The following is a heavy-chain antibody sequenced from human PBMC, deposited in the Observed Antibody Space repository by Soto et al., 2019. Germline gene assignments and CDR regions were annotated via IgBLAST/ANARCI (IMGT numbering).Heavy chain of an antibody. V-gene: IGHV1-69*14. D-gene: IGHD2-21*01. CDR3: AQGNAVMGHYDMSV. J-gene: IGHJ6*02. CDR1: GDTLTNHA. CDR2: ITPIYDTT. Sequence: QVHLVQSGAEEKKAGSSVKVSCKASGDTLTNHAVSWVRQAPGQGLEWMGGITPIYDTTNIAQKFHGRLTLSAYKSSGTVYMAVQGLTSGVTAVYSWAQGNAVMGHYDMSVWGQGTTVIVSS.